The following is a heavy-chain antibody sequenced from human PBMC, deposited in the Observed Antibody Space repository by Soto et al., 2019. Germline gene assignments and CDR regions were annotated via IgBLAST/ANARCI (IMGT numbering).Heavy chain of an antibody. CDR2: ISGSGGVT. Sequence: EVHLLGSGGGLVQPGGSLRLSCAASGFTFSSNAMGWVRQAPGKGLEWVSHISGSGGVTYHADSVKGRFTISRDNSKNTLNLQMNRLRVEDTAVYYCAREGVYSDYGDAFDIWGQGTMVTVSS. D-gene: IGHD5-12*01. V-gene: IGHV3-23*01. CDR3: AREGVYSDYGDAFDI. J-gene: IGHJ3*02. CDR1: GFTFSSNA.